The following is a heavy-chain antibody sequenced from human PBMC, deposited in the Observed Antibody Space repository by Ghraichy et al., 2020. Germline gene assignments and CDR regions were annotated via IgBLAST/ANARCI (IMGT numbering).Heavy chain of an antibody. CDR1: GFTFSIYA. J-gene: IGHJ4*02. CDR3: AQGLRYSDY. V-gene: IGHV3-23*01. Sequence: GGSLRLSCAASGFTFSIYAMCWVRQAPGKRLEWVSSISGSGASTYYTDSVKGRFTISRDNSKNTLYLEMNSLRVEDTAIYYCAQGLRYSDYWGQGTLVTVSS. CDR2: ISGSGAST.